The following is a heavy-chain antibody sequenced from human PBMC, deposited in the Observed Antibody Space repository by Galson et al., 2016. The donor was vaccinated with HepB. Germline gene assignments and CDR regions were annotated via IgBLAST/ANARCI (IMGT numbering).Heavy chain of an antibody. CDR2: VYYSGTT. J-gene: IGHJ4*02. CDR3: ASLRDGYNLDY. Sequence: SETLSLTCTVSGVSISSASYFWGWIRQPPGRGLEWLGSVYYSGTTHYNPSLKNRVTISADTSKNQFSLKLTSVTAADTAVYYCASLRDGYNLDYWGQGPLVTVSS. CDR1: GVSISSASYF. V-gene: IGHV4-39*01. D-gene: IGHD5-24*01.